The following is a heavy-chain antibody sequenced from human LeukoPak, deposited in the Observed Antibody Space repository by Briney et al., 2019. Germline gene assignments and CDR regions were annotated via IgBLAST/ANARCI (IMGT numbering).Heavy chain of an antibody. Sequence: ASVKVSCKASGYTFTSYYMHWVRQAPGQGLEWMGWISAYNGNTNYAQKLQGRVTMTTDTSTSTAYMELRSLRSEDTAVYYCARGLNYYDSSGYDYWGQGTLVTVSS. J-gene: IGHJ4*02. CDR3: ARGLNYYDSSGYDY. CDR2: ISAYNGNT. CDR1: GYTFTSYY. D-gene: IGHD3-22*01. V-gene: IGHV1-18*04.